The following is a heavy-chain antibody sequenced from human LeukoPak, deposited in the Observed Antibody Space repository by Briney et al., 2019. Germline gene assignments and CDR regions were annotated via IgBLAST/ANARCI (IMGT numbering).Heavy chain of an antibody. Sequence: GASVKVFCKASGYTFTGYYMHWVRQAPGQGLEWMGWINPNSGGTNYAQKFQGRVTMTRDTSISTAYMELSRLRSDDTAVYYCARAYYYDSSGYDAFDIWGQGTMVTVSS. D-gene: IGHD3-22*01. CDR3: ARAYYYDSSGYDAFDI. CDR2: INPNSGGT. V-gene: IGHV1-2*02. J-gene: IGHJ3*02. CDR1: GYTFTGYY.